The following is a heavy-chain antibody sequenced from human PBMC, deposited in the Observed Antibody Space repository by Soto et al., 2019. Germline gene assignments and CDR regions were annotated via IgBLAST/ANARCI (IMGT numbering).Heavy chain of an antibody. Sequence: EVQLLESGGGLVQPGGSLRLSCAASGFTFSSYAMSWVRQAPGKGLEWVSAISGSGGSTYYADSVKGRFTISRDNSKNTLYLQMNSLRDEDTAVYYCAKSGLEERREPYGMDVWGPGTTVTVSS. J-gene: IGHJ6*02. V-gene: IGHV3-23*01. CDR1: GFTFSSYA. CDR2: ISGSGGST. CDR3: AKSGLEERREPYGMDV. D-gene: IGHD1-1*01.